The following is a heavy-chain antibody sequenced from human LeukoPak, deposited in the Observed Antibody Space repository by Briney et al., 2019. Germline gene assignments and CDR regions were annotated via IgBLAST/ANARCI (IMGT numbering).Heavy chain of an antibody. Sequence: PGGSLRLSCAASGFTFSSYWMSWVRQAPGKGLEWVANIKQDGSEKYYVDSVKGRFTISRDSAKNSLYLQMNSLRAEDTAVYYCARGDRRDGYNGKIDYWGQGTLVTVSS. CDR1: GFTFSSYW. J-gene: IGHJ4*02. V-gene: IGHV3-7*03. D-gene: IGHD5-24*01. CDR2: IKQDGSEK. CDR3: ARGDRRDGYNGKIDY.